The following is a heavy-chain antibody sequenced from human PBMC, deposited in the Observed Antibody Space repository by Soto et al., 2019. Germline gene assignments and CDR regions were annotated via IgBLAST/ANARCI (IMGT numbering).Heavy chain of an antibody. CDR3: ARDKAVAGTFLPRYFDY. J-gene: IGHJ4*02. V-gene: IGHV1-69*01. CDR1: GGTFSSYA. CDR2: IIPIFGTA. Sequence: QVQLVQSGAEVKKPGSSVKVSCKASGGTFSSYAISWVRQAPGQGLEWMGGIIPIFGTANYAQKFQGRVTITADESTSTAYMELSSLRSEDTAVYYCARDKAVAGTFLPRYFDYWGKGTLVTVSS. D-gene: IGHD6-19*01.